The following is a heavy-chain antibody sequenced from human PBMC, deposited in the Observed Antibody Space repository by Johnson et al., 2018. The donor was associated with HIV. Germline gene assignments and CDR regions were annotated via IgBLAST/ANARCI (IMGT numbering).Heavy chain of an antibody. CDR1: RFTFSSYG. V-gene: IGHV3-30*02. J-gene: IGHJ3*02. CDR2: IRHDGSNK. CDR3: AKVRRAYYEDAFDI. Sequence: QVQLVESGGGVVQPGGSLRLSFEASRFTFSSYGMHWVRQAPGKGLEWVAFIRHDGSNKNYGDSVKGRFTISRDNSKNTLYLQMNSLRAEDTAVYYCAKVRRAYYEDAFDIWGQGTMVTVSS. D-gene: IGHD3-22*01.